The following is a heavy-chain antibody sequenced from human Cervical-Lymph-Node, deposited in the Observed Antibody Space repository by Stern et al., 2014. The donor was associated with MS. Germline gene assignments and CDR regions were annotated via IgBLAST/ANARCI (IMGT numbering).Heavy chain of an antibody. J-gene: IGHJ4*02. V-gene: IGHV3-74*01. CDR2: IKGDGSVI. D-gene: IGHD2-8*02. Sequence: DVQLAESGGGLVQPGGSLRLSCEGSGFDFSTYWMHWVRQVPGKGLVWVARIKGDGSVIDYADSVKGRFTISKDNAKQTLYLQLNSLRADDTALYYCAREGVLYSENFDYWGQGTLVTVSS. CDR3: AREGVLYSENFDY. CDR1: GFDFSTYW.